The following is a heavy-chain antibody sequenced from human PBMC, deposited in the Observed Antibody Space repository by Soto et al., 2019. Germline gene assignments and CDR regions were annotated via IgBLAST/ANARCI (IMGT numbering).Heavy chain of an antibody. CDR1: GGSISSYY. CDR2: IYYSGST. CDR3: ARDFPDYYDSSGYSNWFDP. D-gene: IGHD3-22*01. Sequence: SETRSLTCTVSGGSISSYYWSWIRQPPGKGLEWIGYIYYSGSTNYNPSLKSRVTISVDTSKNQFSLKLSSVTAADTAVYYCARDFPDYYDSSGYSNWFDPWGQGTLVTVS. J-gene: IGHJ5*02. V-gene: IGHV4-59*01.